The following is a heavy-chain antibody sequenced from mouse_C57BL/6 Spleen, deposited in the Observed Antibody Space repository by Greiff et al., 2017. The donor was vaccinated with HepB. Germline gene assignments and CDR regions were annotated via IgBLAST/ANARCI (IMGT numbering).Heavy chain of an antibody. Sequence: EVKVVESGGGLVKPGGSLKLSCAASGFTFSDYGMHWVRQAPEKGLEWVAYISSGSSTIYYADTVKGRFTISRDNAKNTLFLQMTSLRSEDTAMYYCARTNWDMGYFDYWGQGTTLTVSS. CDR3: ARTNWDMGYFDY. CDR2: ISSGSSTI. V-gene: IGHV5-17*01. J-gene: IGHJ2*01. CDR1: GFTFSDYG. D-gene: IGHD4-1*01.